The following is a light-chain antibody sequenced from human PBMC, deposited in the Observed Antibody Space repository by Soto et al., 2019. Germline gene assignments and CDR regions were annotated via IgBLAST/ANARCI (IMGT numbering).Light chain of an antibody. Sequence: EIVMTQSPAAPSMSPGERATLSCRASQSVNSNLAWYQQIPGQAPRLLIYSASTGATGGPARFSGSGSGTEFTLTISSLQSEDFAIYYCQQYNNWPPTFGGGTRVDIK. V-gene: IGKV3-15*01. CDR1: QSVNSN. CDR3: QQYNNWPPT. CDR2: SAS. J-gene: IGKJ4*01.